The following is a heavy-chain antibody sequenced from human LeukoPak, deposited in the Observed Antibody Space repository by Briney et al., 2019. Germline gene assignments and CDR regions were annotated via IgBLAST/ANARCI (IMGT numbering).Heavy chain of an antibody. CDR3: ARDLVDSGGYYFDY. CDR1: GGSISSDNW. V-gene: IGHV4-4*02. D-gene: IGHD3-22*01. J-gene: IGHJ4*02. Sequence: PSETLSLTCAVSGGSISSDNWWTWLRQPPGKGLEWIGQIYHSGSTNYSPSLKSRVTISVDKPKNHLSLKLSSVTAADTAIYYYARDLVDSGGYYFDYWGQGTLVTVSS. CDR2: IYHSGST.